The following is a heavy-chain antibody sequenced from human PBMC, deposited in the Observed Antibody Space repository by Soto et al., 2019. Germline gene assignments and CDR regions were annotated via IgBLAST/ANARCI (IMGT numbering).Heavy chain of an antibody. V-gene: IGHV1-46*01. J-gene: IGHJ4*02. Sequence: QVQLVQSGAEVQKPGASVKVSCKASGYTFTSYYMHWVRQAPGQGLEWMGIINPSGGSTTYAQKSRDRVLMTGDTSTSTVYKELISLRSGDTAVYSGARDLVFGHIVGTTRLDDWGQGTLVTVSS. CDR2: INPSGGST. D-gene: IGHD1-26*01. CDR1: GYTFTSYY. CDR3: ARDLVFGHIVGTTRLDD.